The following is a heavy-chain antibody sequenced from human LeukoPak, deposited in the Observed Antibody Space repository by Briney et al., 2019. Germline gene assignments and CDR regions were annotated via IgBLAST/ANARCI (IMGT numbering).Heavy chain of an antibody. Sequence: PGGSLRLSCAASGFTFSDYYMSWIRQAPGKGLEWVSYITSSASTIYYADSVKGRFTISRANAKNSLNLQLNGLRAEDTGLYYCAREHDGGEWGRAFDIWGQGTMVTVSS. CDR2: ITSSASTI. J-gene: IGHJ3*02. CDR1: GFTFSDYY. CDR3: AREHDGGEWGRAFDI. V-gene: IGHV3-11*04. D-gene: IGHD2-21*01.